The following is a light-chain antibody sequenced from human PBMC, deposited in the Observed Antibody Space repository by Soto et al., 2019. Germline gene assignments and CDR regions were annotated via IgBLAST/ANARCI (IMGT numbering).Light chain of an antibody. Sequence: EVVLRQSPATLSVSPGERATLSCRASQTVSRSLAWYQQSPGQAPRLLIYGASTRATGVSDRFSGSGSGTDFTLNISSLQSEDFAVYYCQQYIDWPPYTFGQGTKVEIK. CDR2: GAS. V-gene: IGKV3-15*01. CDR3: QQYIDWPPYT. J-gene: IGKJ2*01. CDR1: QTVSRS.